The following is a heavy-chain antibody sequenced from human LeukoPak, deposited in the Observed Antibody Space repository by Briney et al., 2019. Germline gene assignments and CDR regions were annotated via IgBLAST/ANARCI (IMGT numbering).Heavy chain of an antibody. CDR3: ARGSTYYDSSGQVPFDY. CDR1: GFIFSSYG. D-gene: IGHD3-22*01. J-gene: IGHJ4*02. CDR2: IWFDGSNK. V-gene: IGHV3-33*01. Sequence: GGSLRLSCAASGFIFSSYGMHWVRQAPGKGLEWVAVIWFDGSNKYYADSVKGRFTISRDNAKNSLYLQMNSLRAEDTAVYYCARGSTYYDSSGQVPFDYWGQGTLVTVSS.